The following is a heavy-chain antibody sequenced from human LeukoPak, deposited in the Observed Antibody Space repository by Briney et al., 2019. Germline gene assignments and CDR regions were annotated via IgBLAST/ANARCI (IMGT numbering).Heavy chain of an antibody. V-gene: IGHV3-23*01. CDR1: GFTFSSYG. Sequence: GGTLRLSCAASGFTFSSYGMNWVRQAPGKGLEWVSAISGSGINTYYADSVKGRFTISRDNSKNTLYLQMNSLRAEDTAVYYCAQAVVPVISQHYSDYWGQGTLVTVSS. CDR3: AQAVVPVISQHYSDY. J-gene: IGHJ4*02. CDR2: ISGSGINT. D-gene: IGHD3-22*01.